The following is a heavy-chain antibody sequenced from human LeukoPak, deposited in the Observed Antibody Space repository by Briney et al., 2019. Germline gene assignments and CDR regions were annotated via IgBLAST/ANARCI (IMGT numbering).Heavy chain of an antibody. V-gene: IGHV3-21*01. CDR3: ARRRGDYFDY. J-gene: IGHJ4*02. Sequence: GSLRLSCAASGFTFSSYNMNWVRQAPGKGLEWVSSISSIISYIYYADSVKGRFTISRDNAKNSLYLQMNSLRAEDTAVYYCARRRGDYFDYWGQGTLVTVSS. CDR2: ISSIISYI. CDR1: GFTFSSYN.